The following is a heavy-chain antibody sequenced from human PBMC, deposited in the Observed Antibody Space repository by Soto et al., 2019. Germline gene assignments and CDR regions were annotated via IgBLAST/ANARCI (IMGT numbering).Heavy chain of an antibody. J-gene: IGHJ4*02. CDR1: GFTFSSNW. CDR2: MKEDGSVK. V-gene: IGHV3-7*03. D-gene: IGHD2-21*02. Sequence: QSGGSLRLSCVASGFTFSSNWMNWVRLAPGKGPEWVASMKEDGSVKDYAESAKGRFTISRDNAKNSLYLEMNSLTAEDTAVYYCVKNGDWSFESWGQGTLVTVSS. CDR3: VKNGDWSFES.